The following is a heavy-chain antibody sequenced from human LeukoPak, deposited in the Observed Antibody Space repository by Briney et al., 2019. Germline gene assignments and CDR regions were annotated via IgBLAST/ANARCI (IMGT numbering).Heavy chain of an antibody. D-gene: IGHD6-13*01. Sequence: ASVKLSCKASGYTFTSYYMHWVRQAPGQGLEWMGWINPNSGGTNYAQKFQGRVTMTRDTSISTAYMELSRLRSDDTAVYYCARGDGIAAAGTWFDPWGQGTLVTVSS. J-gene: IGHJ5*02. CDR1: GYTFTSYY. CDR2: INPNSGGT. V-gene: IGHV1-2*02. CDR3: ARGDGIAAAGTWFDP.